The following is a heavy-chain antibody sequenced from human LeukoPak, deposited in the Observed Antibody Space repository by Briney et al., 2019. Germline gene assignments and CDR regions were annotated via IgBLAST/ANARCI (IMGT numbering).Heavy chain of an antibody. Sequence: GGSLRLSCAASGFTFSSYWMSWVRQAPGKGLEWVANIKQDRSEKYYVDSVKGRFTISRDNAKNSLYLQMNSLRAEDTAVYYCARSRVETSWSPNQDWGQGTLVTVSS. D-gene: IGHD3-3*01. J-gene: IGHJ4*02. CDR3: ARSRVETSWSPNQD. V-gene: IGHV3-7*01. CDR2: IKQDRSEK. CDR1: GFTFSSYW.